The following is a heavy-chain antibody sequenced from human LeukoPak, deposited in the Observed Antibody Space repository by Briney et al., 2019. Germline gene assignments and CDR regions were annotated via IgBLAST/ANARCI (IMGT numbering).Heavy chain of an antibody. J-gene: IGHJ4*02. V-gene: IGHV3-7*01. CDR2: IKQDGSEK. CDR3: ATEGSWYIFPFDY. CDR1: GFTFSSYW. D-gene: IGHD6-13*01. Sequence: GGSLRLSCAASGFTFSSYWMSWVRQAPGKGLEWVANIKQDGSEKYYVDSVKGRFTISRDNAKNSLYLQMNSLRAEDTAVYYCATEGSWYIFPFDYWGQGTLVTVSS.